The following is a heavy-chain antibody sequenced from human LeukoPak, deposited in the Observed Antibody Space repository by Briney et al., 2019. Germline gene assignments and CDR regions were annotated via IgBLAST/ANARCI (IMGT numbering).Heavy chain of an antibody. Sequence: GGSLRLSCAASGFTFSSYAMHWVRQAPGKGLEWVAVISYDGSNKYYADSVKGRFTISRDNSKNTLYLQMNSLRAEGTAVYYCARDREVRYDFWSGYSLRGLAPGYMDVWGKGTTVTVSS. D-gene: IGHD3-3*01. V-gene: IGHV3-30*04. CDR3: ARDREVRYDFWSGYSLRGLAPGYMDV. CDR1: GFTFSSYA. CDR2: ISYDGSNK. J-gene: IGHJ6*03.